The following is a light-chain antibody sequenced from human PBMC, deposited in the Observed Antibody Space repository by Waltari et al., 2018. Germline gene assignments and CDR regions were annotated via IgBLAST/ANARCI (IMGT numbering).Light chain of an antibody. V-gene: IGLV1-44*01. Sequence: QSVLTQPPSVSAAPGQTVSISCFGDTSNLLTHTANWYQQLPGLAPRLVIHSNTLRASNVSDRFSGSRSATSASLAISALQSGDEGDYYCATWDAALDGPVFGAGTKLTVL. CDR2: SNT. J-gene: IGLJ2*01. CDR3: ATWDAALDGPV. CDR1: TSNLLTHT.